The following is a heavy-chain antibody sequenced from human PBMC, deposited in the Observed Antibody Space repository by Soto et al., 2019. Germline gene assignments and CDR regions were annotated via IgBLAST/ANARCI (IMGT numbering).Heavy chain of an antibody. V-gene: IGHV1-18*01. Sequence: GPSVKVSCKASGYTFTSYGISWVRQAPGQGLEWMGWISAYNGNTNYAQKLQGRVTMTTDTSTSTAYMELRSLRSDDTAVYYCARASHPGYCSGGSCPGDIWGQGTMVTVSS. D-gene: IGHD2-15*01. CDR1: GYTFTSYG. CDR3: ARASHPGYCSGGSCPGDI. CDR2: ISAYNGNT. J-gene: IGHJ3*02.